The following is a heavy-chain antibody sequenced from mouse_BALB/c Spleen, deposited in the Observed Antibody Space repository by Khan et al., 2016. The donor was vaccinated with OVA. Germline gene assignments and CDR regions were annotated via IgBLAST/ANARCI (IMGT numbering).Heavy chain of an antibody. CDR3: ARVYGGDFDY. CDR1: GYSITTDYA. D-gene: IGHD1-1*01. Sequence: EVQLQESGPGLVKPSQSLSLTCTVTGYSITTDYAWNWIRQFPGYKLEWMGYISYSGNTKYNPSLKSRISITRDTSKNQFFLQLKSVTTEDTARYYCARVYGGDFDYWGQGTTLTVSS. V-gene: IGHV3-2*02. J-gene: IGHJ2*01. CDR2: ISYSGNT.